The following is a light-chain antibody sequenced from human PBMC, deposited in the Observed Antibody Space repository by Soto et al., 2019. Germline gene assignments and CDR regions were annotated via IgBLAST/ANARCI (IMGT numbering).Light chain of an antibody. V-gene: IGLV2-11*01. CDR2: DVT. J-gene: IGLJ1*01. Sequence: QSALTQPRSVSGSPGQSVTISCTGTSSDVGAYNYVSWYQQHPGKAPKLMIFDVTKRPSGVPDRFSGPKSGNTASLTISGLQAEDEADYFCCSYAGTYTYVFGTGTKVT. CDR3: CSYAGTYTYV. CDR1: SSDVGAYNY.